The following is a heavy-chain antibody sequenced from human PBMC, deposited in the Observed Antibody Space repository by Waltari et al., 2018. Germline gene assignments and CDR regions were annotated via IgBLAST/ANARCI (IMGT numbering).Heavy chain of an antibody. D-gene: IGHD3-16*01. CDR2: INQGGST. V-gene: IGHV4-34*01. CDR3: VRHVGGSRGIDY. J-gene: IGHJ4*02. Sequence: QVLLQPGGARLLKPSETLSLTCGVSGGSFSGYYWSWIRQPPGKGLQWIGEINQGGSTKYNPSINSRVTISVDTSNNQFSLKLTSVTAADTAVYYCVRHVGGSRGIDYWGQGTLITVSS. CDR1: GGSFSGYY.